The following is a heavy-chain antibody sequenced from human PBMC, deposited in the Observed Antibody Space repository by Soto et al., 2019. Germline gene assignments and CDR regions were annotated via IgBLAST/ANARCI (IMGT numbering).Heavy chain of an antibody. CDR3: ARDTARRHISHGMDV. CDR1: GNRIKSSS. Sequence: SAKLTSKAPGNRIKSSSVSSARQEHRQGLEWIAVFNPANGRTTYAETFHGRITITTDTSTSIVFMALSSLRSEDTAVYFCARDTARRHISHGMDVWGHGTTV. V-gene: IGHV1-46*02. J-gene: IGHJ6*02. D-gene: IGHD2-21*01. CDR2: FNPANGRT.